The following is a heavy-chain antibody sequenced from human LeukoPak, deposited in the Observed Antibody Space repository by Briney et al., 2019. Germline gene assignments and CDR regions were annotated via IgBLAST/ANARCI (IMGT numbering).Heavy chain of an antibody. Sequence: GGSLRLSCVASGFTFSNYGMSWVRQAPGKGLEWVSAISGADGGAYYADSVKGRFTISRDNSKSTLYLQMNSLRAEDTAVYYCASKGGMDVWGQGTTVTVSS. J-gene: IGHJ6*02. CDR2: ISGADGGA. CDR3: ASKGGMDV. CDR1: GFTFSNYG. V-gene: IGHV3-23*01.